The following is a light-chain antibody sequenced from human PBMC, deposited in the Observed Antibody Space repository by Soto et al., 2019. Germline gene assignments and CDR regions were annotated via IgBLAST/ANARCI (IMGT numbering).Light chain of an antibody. CDR3: QQYGSSSWT. J-gene: IGKJ1*01. CDR2: GTS. Sequence: EIVLTQSPGPLSLSPGARATLSCRASQSVSSSYLAWYQQKPGQAPRLLIYGTSSRAPAIPDRFSGSGSGTDFTLTISRLEPEDFAVYYCQQYGSSSWTCGQGTKVEIK. CDR1: QSVSSSY. V-gene: IGKV3-20*01.